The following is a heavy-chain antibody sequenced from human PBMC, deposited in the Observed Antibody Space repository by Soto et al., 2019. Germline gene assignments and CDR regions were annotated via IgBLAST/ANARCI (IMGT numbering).Heavy chain of an antibody. CDR3: ARIVRGIVITYYYMDV. CDR2: IFYSGST. V-gene: IGHV4-39*01. Sequence: SETLSLTCTVSGGSISSSSYYWGWIRQPPGKGLEWIGSIFYSGSTYYNPSLQSRVTISVDTSTNQFSLKLRSVTAADTAVYYCARIVRGIVITYYYMDVWGKGTTVTVSS. J-gene: IGHJ6*03. CDR1: GGSISSSSYY. D-gene: IGHD2-21*01.